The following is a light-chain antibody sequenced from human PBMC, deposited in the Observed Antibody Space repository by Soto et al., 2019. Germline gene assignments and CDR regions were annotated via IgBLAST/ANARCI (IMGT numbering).Light chain of an antibody. CDR3: SSYAGSRNLV. CDR1: SSNIGAGYD. J-gene: IGLJ3*02. CDR2: GNS. V-gene: IGLV1-40*01. Sequence: QSVLTQPPSVSGAPGQRVTISCTGSSSNIGAGYDVHWYQQLPGTAPKLLIYGNSNRPSGVPDRFSGSKSGTSASLAITGLQAEDEADYYCSSYAGSRNLVFGGGTKVTVL.